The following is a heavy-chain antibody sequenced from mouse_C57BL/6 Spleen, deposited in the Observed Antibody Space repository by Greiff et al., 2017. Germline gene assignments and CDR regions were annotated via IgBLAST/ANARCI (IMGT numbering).Heavy chain of an antibody. Sequence: QVQLQQSGPGLVQPSQSLSITCTVSGFSLTSYGVHWVRQSPGKGLEWLGVIWSGGSTDYNAAFISRLSISKDNSKSQVFFKMNSLQADDTAIYYCARTTDDWYFDVWGTGTTVTVSS. CDR2: IWSGGST. CDR3: ARTTDDWYFDV. J-gene: IGHJ1*03. V-gene: IGHV2-2*01. CDR1: GFSLTSYG.